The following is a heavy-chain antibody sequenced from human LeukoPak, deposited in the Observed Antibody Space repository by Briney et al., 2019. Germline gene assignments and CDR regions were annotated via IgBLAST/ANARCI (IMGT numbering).Heavy chain of an antibody. Sequence: GGSLRLSCAASGFTFSSYAMSWVRQAPGKGLEWVSTFSASGDSTYYADSVKGRFTISGDNSKSTVYLQMNSLRAEDTAVYYCAKAAPAALSHYYYGMDVWGRGTTVTVSS. CDR3: AKAAPAALSHYYYGMDV. CDR2: FSASGDST. D-gene: IGHD2-2*01. J-gene: IGHJ6*02. CDR1: GFTFSSYA. V-gene: IGHV3-23*01.